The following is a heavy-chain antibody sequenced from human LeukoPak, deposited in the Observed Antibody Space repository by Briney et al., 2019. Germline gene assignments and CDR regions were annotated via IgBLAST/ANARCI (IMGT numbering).Heavy chain of an antibody. Sequence: SGGSLILSCAASGFTFNIYSLNWVRQAPGKGLEWVSYIGVSSSRKYYAESVKGRFTISRDDAKNSLYLQMNSLRAEDTAMYYCARDDGDYAHPVDFWGQGTPVTVSS. D-gene: IGHD4-17*01. CDR1: GFTFNIYS. CDR2: IGVSSSRK. CDR3: ARDDGDYAHPVDF. V-gene: IGHV3-48*04. J-gene: IGHJ4*02.